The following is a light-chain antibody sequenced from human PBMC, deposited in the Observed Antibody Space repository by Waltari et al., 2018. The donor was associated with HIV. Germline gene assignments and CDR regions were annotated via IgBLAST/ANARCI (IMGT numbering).Light chain of an antibody. CDR3: DYYDTTRPIT. V-gene: IGKV3D-20*01. CDR2: DTS. CDR1: QNFRSTS. J-gene: IGKJ5*01. Sequence: VLMHSPPAISVSPGQRTPLSCGTSQNFRSTSLAWYQHRPGLAPRLLIYDTSIRGTANPERFNGSGSATGCTLTDNRLEPEDSEVYYCDYYDTTRPITFGPGTRLEI.